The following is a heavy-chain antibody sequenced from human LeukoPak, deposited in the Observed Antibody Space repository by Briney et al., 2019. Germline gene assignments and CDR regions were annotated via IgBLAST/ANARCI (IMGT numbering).Heavy chain of an antibody. V-gene: IGHV1-2*02. CDR1: GYAFTGTGSY. Sequence: ASLKVSCKTSGYAFTGTGSYLYWLRQAPGQGLECIGWIHPISGATSYSQRFQGRVAMTRDTSIITAYMELSRLRPDDTAVYYCARDGPAQMVDFDYWGQGSQVTVSS. CDR3: ARDGPAQMVDFDY. CDR2: IHPISGAT. J-gene: IGHJ4*02. D-gene: IGHD3-10*01.